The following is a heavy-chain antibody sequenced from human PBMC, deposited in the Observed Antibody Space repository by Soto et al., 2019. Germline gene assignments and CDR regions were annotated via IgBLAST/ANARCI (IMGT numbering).Heavy chain of an antibody. D-gene: IGHD6-19*01. CDR2: IYYSGST. J-gene: IGHJ5*02. CDR1: GGSISSSSYY. CDR3: ARVRDFGYSSGWTDWDNWFDP. V-gene: IGHV4-39*07. Sequence: SETLSLTCTVSGGSISSSSYYWGWIRQPPGKGPEWIGNIYYSGSTYYNPSLKSRVTVSVDTSKNQFSLKLSSVTAADTAVYYCARVRDFGYSSGWTDWDNWFDPWGQGTLVTVSS.